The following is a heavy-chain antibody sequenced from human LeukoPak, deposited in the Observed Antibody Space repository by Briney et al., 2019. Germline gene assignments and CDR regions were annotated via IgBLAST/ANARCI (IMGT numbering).Heavy chain of an antibody. V-gene: IGHV4-39*01. D-gene: IGHD1-1*01. CDR2: IYYSGSP. CDR3: ATWRTAKTGFDY. CDR1: GGSISTYY. Sequence: PSETLSLTCTVSGGSISTYYWAWIRQPPGKGLECIGSIYYSGSPYYNPSLKSRVTISVDTSKNQFSLRLSSVAAADTAVYHCATWRTAKTGFDYWGQGTLVTVSS. J-gene: IGHJ4*02.